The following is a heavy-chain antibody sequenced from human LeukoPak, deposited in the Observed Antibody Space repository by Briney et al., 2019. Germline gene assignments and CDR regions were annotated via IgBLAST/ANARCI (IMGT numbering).Heavy chain of an antibody. V-gene: IGHV3-23*01. CDR3: ANMIIDRRGDGFDY. CDR2: IGHYGADI. CDR1: GFTFSNYA. D-gene: IGHD3-16*01. Sequence: GGSLRHSCAASGFTFSNYAMTWVRQAPGRGLEWVSVIGHYGADIHYADSVEGRFTISRDNSANTLYLQMNSLRAEDTAVYYCANMIIDRRGDGFDYWGQGTLVTVSS. J-gene: IGHJ4*02.